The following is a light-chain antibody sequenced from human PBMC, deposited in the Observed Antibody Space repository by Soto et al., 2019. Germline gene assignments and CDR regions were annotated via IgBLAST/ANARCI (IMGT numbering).Light chain of an antibody. CDR3: QQYGGVPYT. CDR2: GAS. CDR1: ESISRDY. J-gene: IGKJ2*01. V-gene: IGKV3-20*01. Sequence: EIVLTQSPGTLSLSPGQRATLSCRASESISRDYLAWYQQRLGQAPRLLIYGASSGATGIPDRISGSGSGTDFTRTISRLEPEDFAIYYCQQYGGVPYTFGQGTKLEIK.